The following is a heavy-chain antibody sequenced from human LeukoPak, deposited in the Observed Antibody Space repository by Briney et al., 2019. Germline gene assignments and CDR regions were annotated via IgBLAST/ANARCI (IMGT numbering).Heavy chain of an antibody. CDR2: IWYDGSNE. Sequence: GRSLRLSCAASGFTVSSYDMHWVRQAPGKGLEWVAVIWYDGSNEYYADFVKGRFTISRDNSKNTVYLQMNSLRVEDTAVYYCARDRARHFDYWGQGTLVTVSS. D-gene: IGHD3-10*01. V-gene: IGHV3-33*01. CDR3: ARDRARHFDY. J-gene: IGHJ4*02. CDR1: GFTVSSYD.